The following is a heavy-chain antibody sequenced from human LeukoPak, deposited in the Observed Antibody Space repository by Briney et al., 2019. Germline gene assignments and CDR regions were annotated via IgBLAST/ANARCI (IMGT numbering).Heavy chain of an antibody. D-gene: IGHD3/OR15-3a*01. J-gene: IGHJ4*02. CDR1: GGSLNNYG. Sequence: SVKVSCKASGGSLNNYGVSWLRQAPGQGLEWTGRIIPMFGTTIYAEKFQGRVTISADKSTDTAYVEVSRLSSGDTAVYYCATDLQSDFWTGYYWDFWGQGTLVTVSS. V-gene: IGHV1-69*06. CDR2: IIPMFGTT. CDR3: ATDLQSDFWTGYYWDF.